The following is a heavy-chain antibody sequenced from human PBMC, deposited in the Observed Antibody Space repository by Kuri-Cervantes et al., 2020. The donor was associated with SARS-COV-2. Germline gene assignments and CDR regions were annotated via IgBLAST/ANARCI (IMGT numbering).Heavy chain of an antibody. D-gene: IGHD7-27*01. Sequence: ESLKISCTVSGGSISSYYWSWIRRPPGKGLEWIGYIYYSGSTNYNPSLKSRVTISVDTSKNQFSLKLSSVTAADTAVYYCARAAGDQGEYYYYYYMDVWGKGTTVTVSS. V-gene: IGHV4-59*08. J-gene: IGHJ6*03. CDR3: ARAAGDQGEYYYYYYMDV. CDR1: GGSISSYY. CDR2: IYYSGST.